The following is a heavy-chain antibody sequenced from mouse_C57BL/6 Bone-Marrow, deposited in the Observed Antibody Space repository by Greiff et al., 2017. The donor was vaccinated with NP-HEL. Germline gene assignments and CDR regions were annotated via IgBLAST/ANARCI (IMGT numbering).Heavy chain of an antibody. J-gene: IGHJ1*03. Sequence: VMLVESGAELARPGASVKLSCKASGYTFTSYGISWVKQRTGQGLEWIGEIYPRSGNTYYNEKFKGKATLTADKSSSKAYMELRSLTSEDSAVYFCAKFITTVVGYFDVWGTGTTVTVSS. V-gene: IGHV1-81*01. D-gene: IGHD1-1*01. CDR3: AKFITTVVGYFDV. CDR1: GYTFTSYG. CDR2: IYPRSGNT.